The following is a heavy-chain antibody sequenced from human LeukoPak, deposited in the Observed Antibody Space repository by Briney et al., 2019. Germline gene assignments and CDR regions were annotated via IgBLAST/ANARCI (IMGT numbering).Heavy chain of an antibody. Sequence: ASVKVSCKASGYTFTGYYMHWVRQAPGQGLEWMGWINPNSGGTYYAQKFQGRVTMTRDTSISSAYMELSSLRSDDTAVYYCARDTGHGSGLNWFDPWGQGTLVTVSS. CDR1: GYTFTGYY. D-gene: IGHD3-10*01. J-gene: IGHJ5*02. CDR2: INPNSGGT. CDR3: ARDTGHGSGLNWFDP. V-gene: IGHV1-2*02.